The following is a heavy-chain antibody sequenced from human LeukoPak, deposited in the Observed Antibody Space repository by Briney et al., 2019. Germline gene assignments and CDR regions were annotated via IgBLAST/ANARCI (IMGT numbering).Heavy chain of an antibody. CDR1: GFTLSSYS. CDR2: ISRSSAYI. Sequence: GGSLRLSCAASGFTLSSYSMNWVRQAPGKGLEWVSSISRSSAYIYYADSVKGRFTISRDNAKNSLYLQMNSLRAEDTAVYYCARDLYCSGDSCYSGLEYWGQGTLVTVSS. V-gene: IGHV3-21*01. D-gene: IGHD2-15*01. CDR3: ARDLYCSGDSCYSGLEY. J-gene: IGHJ4*02.